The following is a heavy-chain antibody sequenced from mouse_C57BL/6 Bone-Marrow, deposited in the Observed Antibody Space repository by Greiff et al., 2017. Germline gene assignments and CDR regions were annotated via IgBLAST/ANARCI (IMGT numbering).Heavy chain of an antibody. CDR3: ARGPGGFDY. CDR1: GFTFSDYY. J-gene: IGHJ2*01. V-gene: IGHV5-16*01. Sequence: EVKVVESEGGLVQPGSSMKLSCTASGFTFSDYYMAWVRQVPEKGLEWVANINYDGSSTYYLDSLKSRFIISRDNAKNILYLQMSSLKSADTATYYCARGPGGFDYWGQGTTLTVSS. CDR2: INYDGSST.